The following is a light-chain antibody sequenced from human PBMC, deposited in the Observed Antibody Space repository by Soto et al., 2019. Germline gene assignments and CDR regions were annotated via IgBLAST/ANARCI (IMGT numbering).Light chain of an antibody. J-gene: IGKJ1*01. V-gene: IGKV1-5*01. CDR3: QQCYMGWT. CDR1: QSMGRF. Sequence: DIPMTQSPSTLSASVGDIVTITCRASQSMGRFLAWYQHQPGKAPKLLIYDASTLESGVPSRFSGTGSGTEFTFSITSLQPEDFGTYYCQQCYMGWTFGQGTKVDFK. CDR2: DAS.